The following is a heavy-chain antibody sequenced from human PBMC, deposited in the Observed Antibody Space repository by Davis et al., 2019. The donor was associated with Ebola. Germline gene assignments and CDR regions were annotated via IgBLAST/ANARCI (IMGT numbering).Heavy chain of an antibody. CDR2: INSDGSST. Sequence: GESLKISCAASGFTFSNAWMSWVRQAPGKGLVWVSRINSDGSSTSYADSVKGRFTISRDNAKNTLYLQMNSLRAEDTAVYYCARDGRFLELNPWGQGTLVTVSS. CDR3: ARDGRFLELNP. V-gene: IGHV3-74*01. D-gene: IGHD3-3*01. CDR1: GFTFSNAW. J-gene: IGHJ5*02.